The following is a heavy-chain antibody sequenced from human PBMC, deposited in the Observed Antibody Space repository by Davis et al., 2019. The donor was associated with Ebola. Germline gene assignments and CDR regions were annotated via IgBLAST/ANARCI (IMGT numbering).Heavy chain of an antibody. CDR2: IYHSGST. CDR1: GYSISSGYY. V-gene: IGHV4-38-2*02. D-gene: IGHD4-23*01. J-gene: IGHJ4*02. Sequence: PSETLSLTCTVSGYSISSGYYWGWIRQPPGKGLEWIGSIYHSGSTYYNPSLKSRVTISVDTSKNQFSLKLSSVTAADTAVYYCARVGGNRFDYWGQGTLVTVSS. CDR3: ARVGGNRFDY.